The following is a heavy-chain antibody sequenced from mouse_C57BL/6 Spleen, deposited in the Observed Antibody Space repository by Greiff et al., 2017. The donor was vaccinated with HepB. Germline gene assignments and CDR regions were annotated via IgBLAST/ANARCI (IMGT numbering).Heavy chain of an antibody. CDR2: IRNKANNHAT. Sequence: EVNVVESGGGLVQPGGTMKLSCAASGFTFRDAWMDWVRQSPEKGLEWVSEIRNKANNHATYYAESVKGRFTISRDDSKSSVYLQMNSLSAEDTGMYYCTRRLMDYWGQGTSVTVSS. V-gene: IGHV6-6*01. D-gene: IGHD2-13*01. J-gene: IGHJ4*01. CDR3: TRRLMDY. CDR1: GFTFRDAW.